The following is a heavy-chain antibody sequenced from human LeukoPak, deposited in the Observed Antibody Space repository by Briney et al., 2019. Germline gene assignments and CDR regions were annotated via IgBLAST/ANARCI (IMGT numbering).Heavy chain of an antibody. CDR1: GGSISSSSYY. CDR3: ARQTNGIAVAGFDY. D-gene: IGHD6-19*01. V-gene: IGHV4-39*01. Sequence: PSETLSLTCTVSGGSISSSSYYWGWIRQPPGKGLEWIGSIYYSGSTYYNPSLKSRVTISVDTSKNQFSLKPSSVTAADTAVYYCARQTNGIAVAGFDYWGQGTLVTVSS. J-gene: IGHJ4*02. CDR2: IYYSGST.